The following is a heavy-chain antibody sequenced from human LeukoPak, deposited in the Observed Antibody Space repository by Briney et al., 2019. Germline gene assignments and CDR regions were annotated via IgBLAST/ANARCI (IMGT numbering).Heavy chain of an antibody. V-gene: IGHV4-59*12. D-gene: IGHD6-19*01. CDR1: GVSISDYY. Sequence: PSETLSLTCTVSGVSISDYYWSWIRQPPGKGLEWIGYIFYSGSTNYNPSLESRVTISVDTSKNQFSLKLSSVTAADTAVYYCARADAHSSGWYLRWFDYWGQGTLVTVSS. CDR2: IFYSGST. CDR3: ARADAHSSGWYLRWFDY. J-gene: IGHJ4*02.